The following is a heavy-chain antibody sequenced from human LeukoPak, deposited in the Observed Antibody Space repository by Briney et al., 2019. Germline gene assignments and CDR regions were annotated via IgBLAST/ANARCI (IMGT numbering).Heavy chain of an antibody. J-gene: IGHJ4*02. CDR1: GYTFSNFA. CDR3: ARDSGSGNNDC. Sequence: ASVKVSCKASGYTFSNFALFWVRQAPGQRLEWMGWINGGNGNTKYSEKFQGRVTITRDTSANTVYMELSSLGSEDAAVYYCARDSGSGNNDCWGQGTLVTVSS. V-gene: IGHV1-3*01. D-gene: IGHD1-26*01. CDR2: INGGNGNT.